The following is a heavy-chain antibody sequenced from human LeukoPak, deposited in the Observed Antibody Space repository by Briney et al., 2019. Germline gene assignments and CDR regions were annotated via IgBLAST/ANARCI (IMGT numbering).Heavy chain of an antibody. CDR3: ARRIYSGTVRHLLYSFMDV. CDR1: GASISSSS. J-gene: IGHJ6*03. V-gene: IGHV4-59*08. CDR2: ISNNGKT. Sequence: SETLPLTCTVSGASISSSSWTWIRQSPGKGLESLGFISNNGKTKYKSSFEGRVSMSLDTSKSRFSLTLSSVTAADTAVYFCARRIYSGTVRHLLYSFMDVWGKGTTVIVS. D-gene: IGHD2-21*01.